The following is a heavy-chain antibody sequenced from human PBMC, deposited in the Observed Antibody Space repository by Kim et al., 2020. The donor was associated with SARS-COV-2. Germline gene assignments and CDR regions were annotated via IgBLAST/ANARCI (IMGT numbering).Heavy chain of an antibody. Sequence: SETLSLTCTVSGGSISSSSYYWGWIRQPPGKGLEWIGSIYYSGSTYYNPSLKSRVTISVDTSKNQFSLKLSSVTAADTAVYYCARRPNRLGYCSGGSCYASWGQGTLVTVSS. CDR3: ARRPNRLGYCSGGSCYAS. CDR2: IYYSGST. J-gene: IGHJ4*02. D-gene: IGHD2-15*01. CDR1: GGSISSSSYY. V-gene: IGHV4-39*01.